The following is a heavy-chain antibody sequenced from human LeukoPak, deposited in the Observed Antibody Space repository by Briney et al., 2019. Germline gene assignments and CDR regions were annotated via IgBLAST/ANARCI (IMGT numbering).Heavy chain of an antibody. V-gene: IGHV3-30*04. D-gene: IGHD6-19*01. CDR3: ARESSGWYLDY. Sequence: GGSLRLSCAASGFTFSSYAMHWVRQAPGKGLEWVAVISYGGSNKYYADSVKGRFTISRDNSKNTLYLQMNSLRAEDTAVYYCARESSGWYLDYWGQGTLVTVSS. J-gene: IGHJ4*02. CDR1: GFTFSSYA. CDR2: ISYGGSNK.